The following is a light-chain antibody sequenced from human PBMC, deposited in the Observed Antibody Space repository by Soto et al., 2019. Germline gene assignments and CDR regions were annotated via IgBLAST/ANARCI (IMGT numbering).Light chain of an antibody. CDR2: GAS. V-gene: IGKV1-5*01. Sequence: DIQMTQSPSTLSASVGDRVTITFRASENISTYLAWYQQKPGKAPVLLIYGASTFQSGVPSRFSGTGSGTEFTLTISRPQHDDFATYYRQQYNAYYSFGQGTKVDIK. CDR1: ENISTY. CDR3: QQYNAYYS. J-gene: IGKJ2*03.